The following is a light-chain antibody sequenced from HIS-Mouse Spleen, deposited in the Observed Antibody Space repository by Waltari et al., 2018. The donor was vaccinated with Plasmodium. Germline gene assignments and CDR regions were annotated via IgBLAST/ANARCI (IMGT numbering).Light chain of an antibody. CDR2: GAS. V-gene: IGKV3-15*01. Sequence: EIVMTQSPATLSVSPGDRATLSCRASQSVSSNLAWYLQKPGQPPRLLIYGASTRATGIPSRFSGSGSGTEFTLTISSLQSEDFAVYYCQQYNNWSFTFGPGTKVDIK. CDR1: QSVSSN. J-gene: IGKJ3*01. CDR3: QQYNNWSFT.